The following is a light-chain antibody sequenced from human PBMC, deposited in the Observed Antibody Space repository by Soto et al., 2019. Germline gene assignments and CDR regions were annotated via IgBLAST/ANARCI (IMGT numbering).Light chain of an antibody. V-gene: IGKV3-20*01. CDR2: GAS. Sequence: GLTQSLGALSLSTEERATLSCRASQSVSSSQLAWCQQRPGQAPRLLIYGASTRAAGIPDRFSGSGSGTDFTLTITRLEPEDSAVYFCQQYTGPPTTFGQGTRLEI. J-gene: IGKJ5*01. CDR1: QSVSSSQ. CDR3: QQYTGPPTT.